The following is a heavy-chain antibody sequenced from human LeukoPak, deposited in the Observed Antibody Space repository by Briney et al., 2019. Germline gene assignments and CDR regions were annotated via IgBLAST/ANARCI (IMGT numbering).Heavy chain of an antibody. D-gene: IGHD5-18*01. J-gene: IGHJ3*02. CDR3: ARGSLDTAMVTRDAFDI. Sequence: GRSLRLSCAASGFTFSSYAMHWVRQAPGKGLEWVAVISYDGGNKYYADSVKGRFTISRDNSKNTLYLQMNSLRAEDTAVYYCARGSLDTAMVTRDAFDIWGQGTMVTVSS. CDR1: GFTFSSYA. CDR2: ISYDGGNK. V-gene: IGHV3-30-3*01.